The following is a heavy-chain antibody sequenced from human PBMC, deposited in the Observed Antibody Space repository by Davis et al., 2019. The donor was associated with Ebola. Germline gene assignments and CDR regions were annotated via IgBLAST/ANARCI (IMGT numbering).Heavy chain of an antibody. CDR3: ARDKVPAAPGGGYYYGMDV. D-gene: IGHD2-2*01. V-gene: IGHV4-59*01. Sequence: ESLKISCAASGFTFSTYSMSWVRQAPGKGLEWIGYIYYSGSTNYNPSLKSRVTISVDTSKNQFSLKLSSVTAADTALYYCARDKVPAAPGGGYYYGMDVWGKGTTVTVSS. CDR1: GFTFSTYS. J-gene: IGHJ6*04. CDR2: IYYSGST.